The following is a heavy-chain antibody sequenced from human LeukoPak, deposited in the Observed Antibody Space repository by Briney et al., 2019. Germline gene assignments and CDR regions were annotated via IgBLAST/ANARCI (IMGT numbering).Heavy chain of an antibody. D-gene: IGHD1-14*01. Sequence: GGSLRLSCEVSEFPFSIYAMAWVRQAPGQGLEWVSAIDASGSDTYYTDSVKGRFTISRDNSKNTVYLQMNSLRVEDTTVYYCADYRKPQGLDYWGQGTLVTVSS. CDR2: IDASGSDT. J-gene: IGHJ4*02. CDR3: ADYRKPQGLDY. CDR1: EFPFSIYA. V-gene: IGHV3-23*01.